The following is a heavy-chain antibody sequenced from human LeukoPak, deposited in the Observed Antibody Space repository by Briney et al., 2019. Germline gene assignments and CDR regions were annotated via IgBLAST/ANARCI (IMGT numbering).Heavy chain of an antibody. J-gene: IGHJ4*02. CDR2: INSDGSSTRYADSVKGRIT. Sequence: GGSLRLTCAASGFTFSSYWMHWVRQAPGKGLVWVSRINSDGSSTRYADSVKGRITRYADSVKGRITISRDNAKNTLYLQMSSLRAEDTAVYYCTRSTGDRSFFDYWGQGTLVTVSS. CDR1: GFTFSSYW. CDR3: TRSTGDRSFFDY. D-gene: IGHD7-27*01. V-gene: IGHV3-74*01.